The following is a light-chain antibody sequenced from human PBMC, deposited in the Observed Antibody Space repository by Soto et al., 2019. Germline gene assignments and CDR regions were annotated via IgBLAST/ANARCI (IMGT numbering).Light chain of an antibody. CDR2: DVS. V-gene: IGLV2-14*03. Sequence: QSALTQPASVSGSPGQSITISCTGTSSDVGGYNSVSWYQHHPGKAPILMIFDVSDRPSGVSSRFSGSKSGNTASLTISGLQAEDEADYYCSSYTTSSTPHYVFGPGTKVTVL. CDR3: SSYTTSSTPHYV. J-gene: IGLJ1*01. CDR1: SSDVGGYNS.